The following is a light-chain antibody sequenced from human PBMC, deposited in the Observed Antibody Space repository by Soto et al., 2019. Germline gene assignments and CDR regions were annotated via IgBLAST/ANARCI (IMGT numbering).Light chain of an antibody. J-gene: IGLJ1*01. V-gene: IGLV2-11*02. CDR1: SSDVGGYNF. CDR2: DVS. Sequence: QSALTQPRSVSGSPGQSVTISCPGTSSDVGGYNFVSWYQQHPGKAPKVMIYDVSKRPSGVPDRFSGSKSGNTASLTISGLQAEDEADYYCCSYAGSYTWVFGTGTKLTFL. CDR3: CSYAGSYTWV.